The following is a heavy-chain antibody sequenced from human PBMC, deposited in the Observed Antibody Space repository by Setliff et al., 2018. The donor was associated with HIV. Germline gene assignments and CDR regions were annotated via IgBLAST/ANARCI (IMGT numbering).Heavy chain of an antibody. J-gene: IGHJ3*02. D-gene: IGHD6-19*01. Sequence: SETLSLTCTVSGGSISSYYWSWIRQSPGKGLEWIGYIYYTGNTNYNHPLKSRVTISVDTSKNQFSLKMSSVTAADTAVYYCARHYPRSDDAFDIWGQGTRVTVS. V-gene: IGHV4-59*08. CDR3: ARHYPRSDDAFDI. CDR2: IYYTGNT. CDR1: GGSISSYY.